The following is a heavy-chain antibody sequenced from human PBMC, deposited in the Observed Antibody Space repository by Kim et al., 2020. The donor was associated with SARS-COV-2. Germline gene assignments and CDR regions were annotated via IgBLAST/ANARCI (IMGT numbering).Heavy chain of an antibody. J-gene: IGHJ4*02. D-gene: IGHD3-10*01. V-gene: IGHV3-23*01. Sequence: KGQFTIPRDNSKNTLYLQMNSLRAEDTAVYYCASEGAATMVRGVITFDYWGQGTLVTVSS. CDR3: ASEGAATMVRGVITFDY.